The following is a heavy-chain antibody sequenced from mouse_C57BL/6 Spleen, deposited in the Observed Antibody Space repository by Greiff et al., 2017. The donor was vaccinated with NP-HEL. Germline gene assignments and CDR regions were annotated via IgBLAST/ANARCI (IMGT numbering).Heavy chain of an antibody. Sequence: QVQLKQSGAELAKPVASVKLSCKASGYTFTSYWMHWVKQRPGQGLEWIGYINPSSGYTKYNQKFKDKATLTADKSSSTAYMQLSSLTYEDSAVYYCARSGYDDYEGDAMDYWGQGTSVTVSS. CDR3: ARSGYDDYEGDAMDY. CDR2: INPSSGYT. CDR1: GYTFTSYW. D-gene: IGHD2-4*01. V-gene: IGHV1-7*01. J-gene: IGHJ4*01.